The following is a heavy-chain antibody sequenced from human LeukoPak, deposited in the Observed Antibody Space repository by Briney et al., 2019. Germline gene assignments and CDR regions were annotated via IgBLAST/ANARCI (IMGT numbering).Heavy chain of an antibody. V-gene: IGHV3-9*01. Sequence: GGSPRLSCAASGFTFDDYAMHWVRQAPGKGLEWVSGISWNSGSIGYADSVKGRFTISRDNAKNSLYLQMNSLRAEDTALYYCAKDVSSGWYYYYMDVWGKGTTVTISS. D-gene: IGHD6-19*01. J-gene: IGHJ6*03. CDR1: GFTFDDYA. CDR3: AKDVSSGWYYYYMDV. CDR2: ISWNSGSI.